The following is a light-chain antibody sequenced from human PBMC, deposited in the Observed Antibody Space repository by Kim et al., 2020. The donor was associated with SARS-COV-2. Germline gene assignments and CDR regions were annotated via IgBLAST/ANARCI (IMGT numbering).Light chain of an antibody. CDR2: DTS. Sequence: PGERPSPPRRASQSVVDPLAWYPQNPGQATRLLIYDTSNRAAGIPARFRGSGSGTDFTLTISSLEPEDFAVYFCQQRSNWPPEITFGQGTRLEIK. V-gene: IGKV3-11*01. CDR1: QSVVDP. CDR3: QQRSNWPPEIT. J-gene: IGKJ5*01.